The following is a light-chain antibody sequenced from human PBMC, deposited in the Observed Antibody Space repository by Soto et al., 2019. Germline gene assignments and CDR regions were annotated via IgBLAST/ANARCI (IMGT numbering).Light chain of an antibody. Sequence: IVLTQSPATLSLSPGEDATLSCRASLSVNTFLAWYQQKPGQAPRLLIYDASNRATGIPPRFSGSGSGTDFTLIISSLEPEDFVFYYCQQRSNWGITFGQGTRLEIK. CDR1: LSVNTF. J-gene: IGKJ5*01. CDR3: QQRSNWGIT. V-gene: IGKV3-11*01. CDR2: DAS.